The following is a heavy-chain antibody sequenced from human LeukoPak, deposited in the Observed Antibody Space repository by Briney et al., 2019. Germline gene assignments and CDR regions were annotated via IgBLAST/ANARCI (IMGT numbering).Heavy chain of an antibody. CDR2: IRYDGSTQ. D-gene: IGHD6-19*01. V-gene: IGHV3-30*02. J-gene: IGHJ4*02. CDR3: TNALHSKGWSRNFDY. CDR1: GFTFSSYG. Sequence: QSGGSLRLSCGASGFTFSSYGMHWVRQAPGKGLEWVAYIRYDGSTQSYGDSVKGRFSISRDNSKNTLYLHMNTLRVADTAVYYCTNALHSKGWSRNFDYWGQGTLVTVSS.